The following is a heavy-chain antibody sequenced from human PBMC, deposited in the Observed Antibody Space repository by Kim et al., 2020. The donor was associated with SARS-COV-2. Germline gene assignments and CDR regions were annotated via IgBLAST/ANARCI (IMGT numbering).Heavy chain of an antibody. Sequence: GGSLRLSCAASGFTFSSCAIHWVRQAPGKGLEWVAVISYDGSNKNYADSVKGRFTISRDNSKNTLYLQMNSLRAEDTALYYCARDLKSTYFDILTGYYIEYYFDYWGQGTLVTVSS. V-gene: IGHV3-30-3*01. J-gene: IGHJ4*02. CDR1: GFTFSSCA. D-gene: IGHD3-9*01. CDR3: ARDLKSTYFDILTGYYIEYYFDY. CDR2: ISYDGSNK.